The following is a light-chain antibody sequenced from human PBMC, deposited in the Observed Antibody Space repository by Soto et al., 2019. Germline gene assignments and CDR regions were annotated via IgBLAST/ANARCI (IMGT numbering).Light chain of an antibody. V-gene: IGLV2-23*02. CDR3: CSFAGSGTYV. CDR2: EVN. CDR1: SSDVGSHNL. J-gene: IGLJ1*01. Sequence: QSALTQPASVSGSPGQSITISCTGTSSDVGSHNLVSWYQQHPGKAPKLIIYEVNKWPSGVSNRFPGSKSGNTASLTIFWLQTEDEADYYCCSFAGSGTYVFGTGTKVTFL.